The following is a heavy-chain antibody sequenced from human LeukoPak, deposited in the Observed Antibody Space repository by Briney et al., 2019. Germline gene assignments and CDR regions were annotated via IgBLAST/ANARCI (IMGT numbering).Heavy chain of an antibody. D-gene: IGHD2-2*01. CDR2: IYSGGST. CDR3: ARQPLVDRSVTVVAPQTPFDY. CDR1: GFTVSSNY. Sequence: GGSLRLSCAASGFTVSSNYMSWVRQAPGKGLEWVSVIYSGGSTYYADSVKGRLTISRDNSKNTLYLQMNSLRAEDTAVYYCARQPLVDRSVTVVAPQTPFDYWGQGTLVTVSS. J-gene: IGHJ4*02. V-gene: IGHV3-66*04.